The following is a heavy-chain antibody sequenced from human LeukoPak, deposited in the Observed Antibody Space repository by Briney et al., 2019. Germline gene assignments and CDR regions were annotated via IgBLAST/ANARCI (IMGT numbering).Heavy chain of an antibody. CDR3: AKDSRGGWSGYFDY. CDR2: IWHDGSAE. J-gene: IGHJ4*02. Sequence: GGSLRLSCAASGFIFSSYGMYWIRQAPGKGLEWVAVIWHDGSAEFYADPVKGRFTISRDDSKNTVYLQMNSLRVEDTALYYCAKDSRGGWSGYFDYWGQGILVTVSS. V-gene: IGHV3-33*03. CDR1: GFIFSSYG. D-gene: IGHD6-19*01.